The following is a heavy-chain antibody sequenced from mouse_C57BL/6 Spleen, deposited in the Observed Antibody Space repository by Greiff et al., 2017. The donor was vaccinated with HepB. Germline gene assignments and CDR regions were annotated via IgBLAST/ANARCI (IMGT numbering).Heavy chain of an antibody. CDR3: ARSYGYDGGRDYFDY. V-gene: IGHV1-82*01. D-gene: IGHD2-2*01. J-gene: IGHJ2*01. Sequence: VQLQESGPELVKPGASVKISCKASGYAFSSSWMNWVKQRPGKGLEWIGRIYPGDGDTNYNGKFKGKATLTADKSSSTAYMQLSSLTSEDSAVYFCARSYGYDGGRDYFDYWGQGTTLTVSS. CDR2: IYPGDGDT. CDR1: GYAFSSSW.